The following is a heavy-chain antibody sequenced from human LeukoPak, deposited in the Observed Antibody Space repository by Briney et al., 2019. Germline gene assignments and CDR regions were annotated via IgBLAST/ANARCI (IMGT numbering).Heavy chain of an antibody. CDR3: ARVVTGMAVAGLDY. CDR2: IGYDGRNK. Sequence: PGRSLRLSCAASGFTFNSSGIHWVRQAPGKALEWVTVIGYDGRNKYYADSVKGRFIISRDNSKNTLYLQMNSLRVEDTAVYYCARVVTGMAVAGLDYWGQGTLVTVSS. D-gene: IGHD6-19*01. J-gene: IGHJ4*02. CDR1: GFTFNSSG. V-gene: IGHV3-33*01.